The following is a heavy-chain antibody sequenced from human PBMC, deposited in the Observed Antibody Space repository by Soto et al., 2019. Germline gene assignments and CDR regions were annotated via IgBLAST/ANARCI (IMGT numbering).Heavy chain of an antibody. D-gene: IGHD6-25*01. Sequence: QVQLVQSGAEVKKPGSSVTVSCKASGGTFGNSAISWVRQAPGQGLEWMGGIIPIFPTPDYAQKFQGRVTVTADEATRTDSTELASRRSEDTAVYYCSRDKDRLGLGGNYYDAMDVWGQATAVTVSS. CDR2: IIPIFPTP. J-gene: IGHJ6*02. CDR1: GGTFGNSA. CDR3: SRDKDRLGLGGNYYDAMDV. V-gene: IGHV1-69*12.